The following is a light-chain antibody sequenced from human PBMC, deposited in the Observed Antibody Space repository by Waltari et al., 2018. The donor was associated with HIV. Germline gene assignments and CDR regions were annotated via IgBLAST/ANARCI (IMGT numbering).Light chain of an antibody. Sequence: DVVMTQSPLSLPVTLGQSASISCRSSQSLLYSDGYTYLDWIQQRPGQSPRRLIYEVSKRDSGVPDRFSGSGSGTDFTLKISRVEAEDVGIYYCMQGTHWPRTFGQGTKVGIE. CDR1: QSLLYSDGYTY. J-gene: IGKJ1*01. CDR2: EVS. CDR3: MQGTHWPRT. V-gene: IGKV2-30*01.